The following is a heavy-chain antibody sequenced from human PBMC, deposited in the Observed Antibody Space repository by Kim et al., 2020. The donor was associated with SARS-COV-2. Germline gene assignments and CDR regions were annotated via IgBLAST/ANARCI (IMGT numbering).Heavy chain of an antibody. CDR2: ISAYNGNT. D-gene: IGHD2-2*01. J-gene: IGHJ3*02. V-gene: IGHV1-18*04. CDR3: ARGRVVVPADTLPFGGGHHGQSAFDI. Sequence: ASVKVSCKASGYTFTSYGISWVRQAPGQGLEWMGWISAYNGNTNYAQKLQGRVTMTTDTSTSTAYMELRSLRSDDTAVYYCARGRVVVPADTLPFGGGHHGQSAFDIWGQGTMVTVSS. CDR1: GYTFTSYG.